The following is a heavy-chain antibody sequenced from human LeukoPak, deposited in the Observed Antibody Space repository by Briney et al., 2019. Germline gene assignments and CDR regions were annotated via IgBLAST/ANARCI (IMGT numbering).Heavy chain of an antibody. Sequence: GGSLSLSCAASGFTFSNFGMGWVRQAPGEGLECVSPISGSGGSTSYADFVKGRFTVSIDNSKNTLYLQMNSLRPEHTAVYYCARGKDTGKQYNFDHWGQGILVTVAS. D-gene: IGHD4-11*01. CDR2: ISGSGGST. CDR3: ARGKDTGKQYNFDH. V-gene: IGHV3-23*01. J-gene: IGHJ4*02. CDR1: GFTFSNFG.